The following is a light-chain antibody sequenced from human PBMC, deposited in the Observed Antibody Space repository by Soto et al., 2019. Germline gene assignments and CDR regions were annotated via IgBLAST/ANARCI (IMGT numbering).Light chain of an antibody. CDR2: GNS. CDR1: SSNIGAGYD. Sequence: QSVLTQPPSVSGAPGQRVTISCTGSSSNIGAGYDVHWYQQLPGTAPKLLIYGNSNRPSGVPDRFSGSKSGTSASLAITGLQAEDEAYYYCQSYDSSLSHVVFGGGTKLTVL. J-gene: IGLJ2*01. V-gene: IGLV1-40*01. CDR3: QSYDSSLSHVV.